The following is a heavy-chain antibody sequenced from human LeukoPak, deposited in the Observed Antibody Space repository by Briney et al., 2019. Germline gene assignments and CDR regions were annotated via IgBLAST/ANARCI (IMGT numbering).Heavy chain of an antibody. J-gene: IGHJ4*02. CDR3: ASGEDYYDSSGLEPLFNFDY. Sequence: GASVKVSCKASGYTFTGHYMHWVRQAPGQGLEWMGWINPNSGGTNYAQKFQGRVTMTRDTSISTAYMELSRLRSDDTAVYYCASGEDYYDSSGLEPLFNFDYWGQGTLVTVSS. CDR1: GYTFTGHY. CDR2: INPNSGGT. D-gene: IGHD3-22*01. V-gene: IGHV1-2*02.